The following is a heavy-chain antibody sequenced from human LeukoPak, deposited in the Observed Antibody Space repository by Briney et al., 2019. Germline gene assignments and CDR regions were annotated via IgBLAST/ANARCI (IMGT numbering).Heavy chain of an antibody. CDR2: ISSSSSYI. V-gene: IGHV3-21*01. D-gene: IGHD3-22*01. Sequence: GGSLRLSCAASGFTFSSYSMNWVRQAPGKGLEWVSSISSSSSYIYYADSVRGRFTISRDNAKNSLYLQMNSLRAEDTAVYYCARDRDYYDSSGYYLAGNDYWGQGTLVTVSS. CDR1: GFTFSSYS. J-gene: IGHJ4*02. CDR3: ARDRDYYDSSGYYLAGNDY.